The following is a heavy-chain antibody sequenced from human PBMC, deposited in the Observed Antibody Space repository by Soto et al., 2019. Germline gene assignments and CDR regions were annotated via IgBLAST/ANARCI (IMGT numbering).Heavy chain of an antibody. D-gene: IGHD6-19*01. CDR1: GYTFTSYG. V-gene: IGHV1-18*01. CDR2: ISAYNGNT. J-gene: IGHJ3*02. CDR3: ARDNRWRAVACDAFDI. Sequence: GASVKVSCKASGYTFTSYGISWVRQAPGQGLEWMGWISAYNGNTNYAQKLQGRVTMTTDTSTSTAYMELRSLRSDDTAVYYCARDNRWRAVACDAFDIWGQGTMVTVSS.